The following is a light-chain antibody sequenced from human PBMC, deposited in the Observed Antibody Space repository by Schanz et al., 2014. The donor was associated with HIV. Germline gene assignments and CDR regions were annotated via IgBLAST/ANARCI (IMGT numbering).Light chain of an antibody. CDR3: SSYTSSSTVL. CDR2: DVS. Sequence: QSALTQPASVSGSPGQSITISCTGTSSDAGGYNYVSWYQQHPGKAPQLMIYDVSNRPSGVSNRFSGSKSGNTASLTISGLLAEDEADYHCSSYTSSSTVLFGGGTKLTVL. J-gene: IGLJ2*01. CDR1: SSDAGGYNY. V-gene: IGLV2-14*03.